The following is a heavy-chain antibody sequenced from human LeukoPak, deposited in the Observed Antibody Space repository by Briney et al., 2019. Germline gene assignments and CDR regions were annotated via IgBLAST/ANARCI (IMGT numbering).Heavy chain of an antibody. CDR1: GGSLSSSSSC. J-gene: IGHJ4*02. CDR2: LFFRGST. V-gene: IGHV4-39*07. D-gene: IGHD1-7*01. CDR3: ARAGERPWGNWNYPVYYFDY. Sequence: PPESLSPTRTLSGGSLSSSSSCSGWVRQPPGKGREWVVSLFFRGSTYYNPSLKSRVTISVDTSKNQFSLKLSSVTAADTAVYYCARAGERPWGNWNYPVYYFDYWGQGTLVTVSS.